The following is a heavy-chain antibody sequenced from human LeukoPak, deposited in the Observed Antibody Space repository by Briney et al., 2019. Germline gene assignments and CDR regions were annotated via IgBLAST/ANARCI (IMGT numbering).Heavy chain of an antibody. CDR2: INPDSGGT. CDR1: GYPFTGYY. J-gene: IGHJ4*02. V-gene: IGHV1-2*02. Sequence: ASVKVSCKASGYPFTGYYLHWVRQAPGQGLEWMGWINPDSGGTDYEQKFQGRVTMTRDTSISTAYMELSRQRSDDTAVYYCARTSGYDFGTDFDYWGQGTLVTVSS. D-gene: IGHD5-12*01. CDR3: ARTSGYDFGTDFDY.